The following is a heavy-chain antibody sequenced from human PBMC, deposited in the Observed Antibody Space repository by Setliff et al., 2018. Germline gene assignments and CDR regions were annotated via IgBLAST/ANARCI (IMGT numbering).Heavy chain of an antibody. D-gene: IGHD3-3*01. J-gene: IGHJ6*03. CDR2: IYTSWST. V-gene: IGHV4-61*09. CDR1: GGSISSANYY. CDR3: ARMSGFQYIDV. Sequence: SETLSLTCTVSGGSISSANYYWSWIRQPAGKELEWIGQIYTSWSTNYNPSLKSRVTISLDTSKNQFSLSLTSVTAEDTAVYYCARMSGFQYIDVWDKGTTVTVSS.